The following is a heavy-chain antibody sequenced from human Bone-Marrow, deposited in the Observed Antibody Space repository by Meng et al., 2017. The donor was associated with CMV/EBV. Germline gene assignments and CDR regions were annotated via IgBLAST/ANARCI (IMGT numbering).Heavy chain of an antibody. CDR1: GGSISSSSYY. D-gene: IGHD1-26*01. J-gene: IGHJ4*02. CDR2: IYYSGST. V-gene: IGHV4-39*07. CDR3: ARVGPTGPGFYFDY. Sequence: SETLSLTCTVSGGSISSSSYYWGWIRQPPGKGLEWIGSIYYSGSTYYNPSLKSRVTISVDTSKNQFSLKLGSVTAADTALYYCARVGPTGPGFYFDYWGQGTLVTVSS.